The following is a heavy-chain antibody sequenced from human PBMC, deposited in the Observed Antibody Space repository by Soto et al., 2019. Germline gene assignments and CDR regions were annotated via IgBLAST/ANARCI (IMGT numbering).Heavy chain of an antibody. Sequence: QVQLVESGGGVVQPGKSLRLSCAASGFTFSHHGIHWVRQAPGKGLEWVAVIWYDGSLQYYGDSVQGRFTVSRDNSKNTGYLQVNSLRAGDSAVYSCGRWDLDWWGQGTRVTVSS. J-gene: IGHJ4*02. CDR2: IWYDGSLQ. CDR1: GFTFSHHG. V-gene: IGHV3-33*01. CDR3: GRWDLDW. D-gene: IGHD2-21*01.